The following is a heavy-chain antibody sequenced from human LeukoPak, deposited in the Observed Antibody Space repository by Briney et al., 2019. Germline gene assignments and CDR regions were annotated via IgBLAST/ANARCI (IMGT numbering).Heavy chain of an antibody. D-gene: IGHD3-10*02. CDR1: GGSISSSSYY. CDR3: ATKGEVIVRGVIRDWFDP. J-gene: IGHJ5*02. V-gene: IGHV4-39*07. Sequence: PSETLSLTCTVSGGSISSSSYYWGWIRQPPGKGLEWIGEIYHSGSTNYNPSLKSRVTISVDKSKNQFSLKLSSVTAADTAVYYCATKGEVIVRGVIRDWFDPWGQGTLVTVSS. CDR2: IYHSGST.